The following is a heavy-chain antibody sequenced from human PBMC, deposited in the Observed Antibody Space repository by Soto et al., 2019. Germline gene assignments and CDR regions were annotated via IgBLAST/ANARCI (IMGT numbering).Heavy chain of an antibody. CDR3: ARGDRAYNGFDP. J-gene: IGHJ5*02. CDR1: GGSISSDGYS. CDR2: IFHTGGT. Sequence: QLQLLESGSGLVKPSQTLSLTCAVSGGSISSDGYSWSWIRQPPGKGLEWIGYIFHTGGTYYNPSLKSRVTISVDRPKDQFSLKLSSVTAADTAVYYCARGDRAYNGFDPWGQGTLVTVSS. V-gene: IGHV4-30-2*01.